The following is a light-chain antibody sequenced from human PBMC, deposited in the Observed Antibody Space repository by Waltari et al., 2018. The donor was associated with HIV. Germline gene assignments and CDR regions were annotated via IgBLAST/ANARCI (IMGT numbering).Light chain of an antibody. CDR2: KAS. Sequence: DIQMTQSPSTLSASVGDRVTITCRASQSISSWLAWYQQKPGKAPKLLIYKASSFESGVPSRFSGSGSGTEFTLTISSLQPDDFATYYCQQYTSYCSFGQGTKLEIK. CDR3: QQYTSYCS. J-gene: IGKJ2*03. V-gene: IGKV1-5*03. CDR1: QSISSW.